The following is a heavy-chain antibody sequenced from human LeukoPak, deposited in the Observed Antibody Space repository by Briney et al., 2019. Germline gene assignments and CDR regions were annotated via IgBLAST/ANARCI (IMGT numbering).Heavy chain of an antibody. CDR1: GYTFTSYY. CDR3: ARQQGIQYLNFDY. V-gene: IGHV1-46*01. J-gene: IGHJ4*02. CDR2: INLIGGLT. D-gene: IGHD5-24*01. Sequence: ASVKVSCKASGYTFTSYYIHWLRQAPGQGSQWMGMINLIGGLTHYAPKFQGRVTMTRDTSTSTVYMELSSLGSEDTAVYYCARQQGIQYLNFDYWGQGALVTVSS.